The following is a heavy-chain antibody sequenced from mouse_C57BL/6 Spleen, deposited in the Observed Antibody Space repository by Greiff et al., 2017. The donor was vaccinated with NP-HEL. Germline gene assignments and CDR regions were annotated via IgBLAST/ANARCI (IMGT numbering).Heavy chain of an antibody. Sequence: QVQLQQPGAELVRPGSSVKLSCKASGYTFTSYWMDWVKQRPGQGLEWIGNIYPSDSEPNYNQQFKDKATLTVAKSSSTAYMQLSGLSSDDSAVYYCTAWFAYWGQGTLVTVSA. V-gene: IGHV1-61*01. J-gene: IGHJ3*01. CDR1: GYTFTSYW. CDR2: IYPSDSEP. CDR3: TAWFAY.